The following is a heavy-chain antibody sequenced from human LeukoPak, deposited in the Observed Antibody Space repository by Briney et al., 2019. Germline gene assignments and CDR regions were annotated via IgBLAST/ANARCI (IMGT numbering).Heavy chain of an antibody. V-gene: IGHV3-48*03. Sequence: GGSLRLSCAASGFTFNNYEMNWVRQAPGKGLEWVSYISSGGTTIYYADSVKGRFTMSRDNAKKSLFLQMNSLRAEDTAVYYCVRLSKGWGRYYDSANYYGMDVWGQGTTVTVSS. CDR1: GFTFNNYE. J-gene: IGHJ6*02. CDR3: VRLSKGWGRYYDSANYYGMDV. CDR2: ISSGGTTI. D-gene: IGHD3-10*01.